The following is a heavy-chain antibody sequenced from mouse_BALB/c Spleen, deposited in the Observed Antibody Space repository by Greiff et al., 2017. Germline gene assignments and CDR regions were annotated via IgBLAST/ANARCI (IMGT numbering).Heavy chain of an antibody. Sequence: VQLVESGPGLVAPSQSLSITCTVSGFSLTGYGVTWVRQPPGKGLAWLGMIWGDGSTDYNSALKSRLSISKDNSKSQVFLKMNSLQTDDTARYYCARGYGNYRDAMDDWGQGTSVTVAS. D-gene: IGHD2-1*01. V-gene: IGHV2-6-7*01. CDR3: ARGYGNYRDAMDD. CDR1: GFSLTGYG. J-gene: IGHJ4*01. CDR2: IWGDGST.